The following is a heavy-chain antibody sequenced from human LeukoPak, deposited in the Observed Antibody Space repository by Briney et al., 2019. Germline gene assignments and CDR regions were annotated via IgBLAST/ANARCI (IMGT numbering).Heavy chain of an antibody. CDR2: IIPIFGTA. CDR3: ARDGCTNGVCYSDY. CDR1: GGTFSSYA. V-gene: IGHV1-69*05. Sequence: GASVKVSCKASGGTFSSYAISWLRQAPGQGLEWMGGIIPIFGTANYAQKFQGRVTITTDESTSTAYMELRSLRSDDTAVYYCARDGCTNGVCYSDYWGQRTLVTVSS. J-gene: IGHJ4*02. D-gene: IGHD2-8*01.